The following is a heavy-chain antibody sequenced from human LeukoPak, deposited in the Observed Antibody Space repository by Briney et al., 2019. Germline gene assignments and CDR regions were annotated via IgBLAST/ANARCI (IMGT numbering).Heavy chain of an antibody. CDR1: GYTFTNYW. D-gene: IGHD1-1*01. CDR3: ARLVMERRLNWFDP. V-gene: IGHV5-51*01. J-gene: IGHJ5*02. Sequence: GESLKISCKGSGYTFTNYWIGWVRQMPGKGLEWMGIIYPGDSDTRYSPSFQGQVTISADKSISTAYLQWSSLKVSDTAMYYCARLVMERRLNWFDPWGQGTLVTVSS. CDR2: IYPGDSDT.